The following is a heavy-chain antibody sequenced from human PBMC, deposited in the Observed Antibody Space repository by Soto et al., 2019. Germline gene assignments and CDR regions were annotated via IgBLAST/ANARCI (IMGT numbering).Heavy chain of an antibody. CDR1: GCSFSNTG. Sequence: VQLVESGGGVVQPGGSLRLSCAASGCSFSNTGMHWVRQAPGKGLEWVAVISFDGTNKNYGDSVKGRFSISRDNSKNFLYLQMNSLRGEDTAVYYCERDESPYRNPSWFDPWGQGTRVTVSS. J-gene: IGHJ5*02. CDR3: ERDESPYRNPSWFDP. D-gene: IGHD4-4*01. CDR2: ISFDGTNK. V-gene: IGHV3-30*03.